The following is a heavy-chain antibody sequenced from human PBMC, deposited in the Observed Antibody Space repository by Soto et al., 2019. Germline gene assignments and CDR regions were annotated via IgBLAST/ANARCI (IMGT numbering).Heavy chain of an antibody. V-gene: IGHV4-59*01. CDR1: GGSISSYY. CDR3: ARGYHWALDWFYFDY. Sequence: SETLSLTCTVSGGSISSYYWSWIRQPPGKGLEWIGYIYYSGSTNYNPSLKSRVTISVDTSKNQFSLKLSSVTAADTAVYYCARGYHWALDWFYFDYWGQGTLVTVSS. D-gene: IGHD3-9*01. J-gene: IGHJ4*02. CDR2: IYYSGST.